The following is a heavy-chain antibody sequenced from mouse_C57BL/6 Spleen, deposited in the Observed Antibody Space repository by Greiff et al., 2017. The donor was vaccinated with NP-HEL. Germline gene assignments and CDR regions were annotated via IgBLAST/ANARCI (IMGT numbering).Heavy chain of an antibody. CDR2: IDPEDGDT. Sequence: EVKLMESGAELVRPGASVKLSCTASGFNIKDYYMHWVKQRPEQGLEWIGRIDPEDGDTEYAPKLQGKATMTADTSSNTAYLQLSSLTSEDTAVYYCTPIYYGYDGFAYWGQGTLVTVSA. D-gene: IGHD2-2*01. CDR1: GFNIKDYY. CDR3: TPIYYGYDGFAY. J-gene: IGHJ3*01. V-gene: IGHV14-1*01.